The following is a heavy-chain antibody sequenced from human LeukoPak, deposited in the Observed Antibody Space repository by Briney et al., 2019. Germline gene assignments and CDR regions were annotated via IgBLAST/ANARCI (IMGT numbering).Heavy chain of an antibody. D-gene: IGHD6-13*01. CDR3: ARDLSMSSDSSIWYGEPWWFDP. Sequence: GGSLRLSCAASGFTVSSNYMSWVRQAPGKGLEWVSGINWNGGSTGYADPVKGRFIISRDNAKNSLYLQMNSLRVEDTALYYCARDLSMSSDSSIWYGEPWWFDPWGQGTLVTVSS. CDR1: GFTVSSNY. J-gene: IGHJ5*02. V-gene: IGHV3-20*04. CDR2: INWNGGST.